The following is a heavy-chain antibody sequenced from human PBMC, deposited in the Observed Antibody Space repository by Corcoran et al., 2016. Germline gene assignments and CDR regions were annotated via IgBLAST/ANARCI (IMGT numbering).Heavy chain of an antibody. CDR1: GFTFSGSA. J-gene: IGHJ6*02. D-gene: IGHD3-16*01. Sequence: EVQLVESGGGLVQPGGSLKLSCAASGFTFSGSAMHWVRQASGKGLEWVGRIRSKANSYATAYAASVKGRFTISRYDSKNTAYLKMNSLKTEDMAVYYCEGGPTSTHPYGMDVWGQGTTVTVSS. V-gene: IGHV3-73*02. CDR2: IRSKANSYAT. CDR3: EGGPTSTHPYGMDV.